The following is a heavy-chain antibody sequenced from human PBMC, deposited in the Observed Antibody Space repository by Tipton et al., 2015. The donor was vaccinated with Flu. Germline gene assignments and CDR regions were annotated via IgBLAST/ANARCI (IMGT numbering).Heavy chain of an antibody. CDR2: VFHSGLT. CDR3: AQARFFYFDS. V-gene: IGHV4-39*07. J-gene: IGHJ4*02. D-gene: IGHD3-10*01. Sequence: LRLSCTVSGGSINSTTHYWGWVRQPPGKGLEWIATVFHSGLTYYNPSLKSRVSIAIDTSKNQFSLRMNSVTAADSAVYYCAQARFFYFDSWGQGTLVTVSS. CDR1: GGSINSTTHY.